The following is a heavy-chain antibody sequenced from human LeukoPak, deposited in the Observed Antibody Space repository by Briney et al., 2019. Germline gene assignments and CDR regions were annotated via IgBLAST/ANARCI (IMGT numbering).Heavy chain of an antibody. D-gene: IGHD5-12*01. J-gene: IGHJ4*02. V-gene: IGHV1-69*13. CDR1: GGTFSSYA. CDR3: ARVADIVATNDTLADY. CDR2: IIPIFGTA. Sequence: GASVKVACKDSGGTFSSYAISWVRQAPGQGLEWMGGIIPIFGTANYAQKFQGRVTITADGSTSTAYMELSSLRSDDTAVYYCARVADIVATNDTLADYWGQGTLVTVS.